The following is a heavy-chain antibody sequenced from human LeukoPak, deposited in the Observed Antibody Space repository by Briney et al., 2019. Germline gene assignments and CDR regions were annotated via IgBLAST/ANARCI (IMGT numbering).Heavy chain of an antibody. D-gene: IGHD5-18*01. CDR1: GGSIDTSDYY. V-gene: IGHV4-39*07. CDR2: IYFSGST. CDR3: ARVQGLRGYSYGYNPPDY. Sequence: SETLSLTCTISGGSIDTSDYYWGWIRQPPGKGLEWVGSIYFSGSTYYNPSLKSRVTISVDTSKSQFSLKLSSVTAADTAVYYCARVQGLRGYSYGYNPPDYWGQGTLVTVSS. J-gene: IGHJ4*02.